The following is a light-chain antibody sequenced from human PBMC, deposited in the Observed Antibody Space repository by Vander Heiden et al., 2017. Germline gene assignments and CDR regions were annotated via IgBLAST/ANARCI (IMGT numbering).Light chain of an antibody. CDR1: KLGDKY. CDR3: QAWDSSTVV. CDR2: QDS. J-gene: IGLJ1*01. V-gene: IGLV3-1*01. Sequence: SYELTQPPSVSVSPGQTASITCSADKLGDKYACWYQQNPGQSPVLVIYQDSKRPAGSPERFSGSNSGNTATLTISGTQAMDEADYYCQAWDSSTVVFGTGTKVTVL.